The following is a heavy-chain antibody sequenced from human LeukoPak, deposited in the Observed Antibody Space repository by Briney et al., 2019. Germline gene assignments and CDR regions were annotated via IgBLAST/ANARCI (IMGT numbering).Heavy chain of an antibody. CDR1: GFTFSTYW. J-gene: IGHJ4*02. D-gene: IGHD1-20*01. CDR2: IGLASGFT. V-gene: IGHV3-21*05. Sequence: GGSLRLSCAASGFTFSTYWMTWVRQAPGRGLEWISYIGLASGFTSYADSVKGRFTISSDTARNSLYLHMHSLRAEDTAVYYCARDHNWAFDYWGQGALVTVSS. CDR3: ARDHNWAFDY.